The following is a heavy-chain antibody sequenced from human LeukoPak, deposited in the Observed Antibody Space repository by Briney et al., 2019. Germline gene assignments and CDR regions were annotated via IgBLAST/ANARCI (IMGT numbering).Heavy chain of an antibody. D-gene: IGHD3-9*01. V-gene: IGHV1-69*02. CDR3: ARAPYDILTGYSLYYFDY. CDR1: GGTFSSYT. Sequence: GASVKVSCKASGGTFSSYTISWVRQAPGQGLEWMGRNIPILGIANYAQKFQGRVTITADKSTSTAYMELSSLRSEDTAVYYCARAPYDILTGYSLYYFDYWGQGTLVPVSS. J-gene: IGHJ4*02. CDR2: NIPILGIA.